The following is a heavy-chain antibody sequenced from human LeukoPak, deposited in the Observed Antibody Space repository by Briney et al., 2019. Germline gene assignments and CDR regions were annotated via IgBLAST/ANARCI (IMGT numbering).Heavy chain of an antibody. Sequence: SETLSLTCTVSGGSISSYYWSWIRQPPGKGLEWIGYIYYSGSTNYNPSLKSRVTISVDTSKNQFSLKLSSVTAADTAVYYCATLRFLEWPPGALDPWGQGTLVTVSS. CDR3: ATLRFLEWPPGALDP. V-gene: IGHV4-59*01. CDR1: GGSISSYY. D-gene: IGHD3-3*01. J-gene: IGHJ5*02. CDR2: IYYSGST.